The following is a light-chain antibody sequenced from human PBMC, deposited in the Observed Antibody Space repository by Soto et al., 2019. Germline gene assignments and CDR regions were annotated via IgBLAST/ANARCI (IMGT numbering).Light chain of an antibody. V-gene: IGLV2-18*02. Sequence: QSALTQSPSVSGSPGQSVTISCTGASSDVGSYGRVSWYQQTPGTAPKLIIYEVYNRPSGVPDRFSGSKSGNTASLTISGLQAEDEADYYCSSDTSSTTLLFGGGTKVTVL. CDR3: SSDTSSTTLL. J-gene: IGLJ2*01. CDR2: EVY. CDR1: SSDVGSYGR.